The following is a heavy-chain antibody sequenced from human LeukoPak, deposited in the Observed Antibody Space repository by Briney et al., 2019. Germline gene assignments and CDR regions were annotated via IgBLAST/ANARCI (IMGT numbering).Heavy chain of an antibody. CDR3: AKGHTSLAP. J-gene: IGHJ5*02. Sequence: PGGSLRLSCAASGFTFSSFWMTWVRQAPGKGLERVASIKPDGSEKYYVDSVKGRFTISRDNAKNSLYLQMNSLRVEDMAVFYCAKGHTSLAPRGQGTLVTVSS. CDR2: IKPDGSEK. V-gene: IGHV3-7*01. CDR1: GFTFSSFW. D-gene: IGHD3-16*01.